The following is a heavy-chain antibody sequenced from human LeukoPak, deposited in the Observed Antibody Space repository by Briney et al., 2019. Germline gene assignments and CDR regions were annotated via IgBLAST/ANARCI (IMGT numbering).Heavy chain of an antibody. J-gene: IGHJ6*02. V-gene: IGHV4-31*03. CDR2: IYYSGST. D-gene: IGHD3-3*01. CDR1: GGSIRSGGYY. Sequence: SQTLSLTCTVSGGSIRSGGYYWSWIRQHPGKGLEWIGYIYYSGSTYYNPSLKSRVTISVDTSKNQFSLKLSSVTAADTAVYYCARAGDDDFWSGYYTGHYYGMDVWGQGTTVTVSS. CDR3: ARAGDDDFWSGYYTGHYYGMDV.